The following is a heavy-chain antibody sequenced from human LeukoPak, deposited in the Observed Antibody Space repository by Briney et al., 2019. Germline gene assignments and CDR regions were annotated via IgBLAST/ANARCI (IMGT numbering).Heavy chain of an antibody. CDR1: GFTFSSDA. D-gene: IGHD1-26*01. V-gene: IGHV3-23*01. CDR2: ISGSGGST. J-gene: IGHJ4*02. CDR3: AKDLAGATDY. Sequence: QTGGSLRLSCAASGFTFSSDAMGWVRQAPGKGLEWVSAISGSGGSTYYADSVKGRFTISRDNSKNTLYLQMNSLRAEDTAVYYCAKDLAGATDYWGQGTLVTVSS.